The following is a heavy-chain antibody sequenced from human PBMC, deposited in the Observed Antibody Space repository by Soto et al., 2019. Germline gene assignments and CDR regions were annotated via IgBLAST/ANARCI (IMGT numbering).Heavy chain of an antibody. D-gene: IGHD3-3*01. J-gene: IGHJ6*02. CDR2: INHSGST. CDR1: GGSFSGYY. CDR3: ARGWRNYYYYGMDV. V-gene: IGHV4-34*01. Sequence: QVQLQQWGAGLLKPSETLSLTCAVYGGSFSGYYWSWIRQPPGKGLEWIGEINHSGSTNYNPSLKSRVTISVDTSKNQFSLKLSSVTAADTAVYYCARGWRNYYYYGMDVWGQGTTVTVSS.